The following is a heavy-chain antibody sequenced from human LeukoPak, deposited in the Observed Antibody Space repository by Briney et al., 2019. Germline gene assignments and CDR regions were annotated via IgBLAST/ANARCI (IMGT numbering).Heavy chain of an antibody. CDR3: ARAGKYGSGSYFDAFDI. CDR2: IRYDGSNK. J-gene: IGHJ3*02. D-gene: IGHD3-10*01. CDR1: GFTFSSYG. V-gene: IGHV3-30*02. Sequence: GGSLRLSCAASGFTFSSYGMHWVRQAPGKGLEWVAFIRYDGSNKYYADSVKGRFTISRDNSKNTLYLQMNSLRAEDTAVYYCARAGKYGSGSYFDAFDIWGQGTMVTVSS.